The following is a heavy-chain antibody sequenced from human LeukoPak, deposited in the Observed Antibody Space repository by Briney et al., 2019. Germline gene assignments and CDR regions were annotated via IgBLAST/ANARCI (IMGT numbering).Heavy chain of an antibody. Sequence: SETLSLTCTVSGGSISSYYWSWIRQPPGKGLEWIGYIYYSGSTNYNPSLKSRVTISVDTSKNQFSLKLSSVTVADTAVYYCASLYCSGGSCYDYWGQGTLVTVSS. J-gene: IGHJ4*02. D-gene: IGHD2-15*01. V-gene: IGHV4-59*01. CDR1: GGSISSYY. CDR2: IYYSGST. CDR3: ASLYCSGGSCYDY.